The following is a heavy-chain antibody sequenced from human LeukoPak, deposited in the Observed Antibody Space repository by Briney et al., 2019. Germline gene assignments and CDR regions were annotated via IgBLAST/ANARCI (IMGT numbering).Heavy chain of an antibody. CDR1: GGSISSYY. J-gene: IGHJ4*02. V-gene: IGHV4-4*07. CDR2: VYTSGST. D-gene: IGHD6-13*01. CDR3: ARNGAATDPFDY. Sequence: PSETLSLTCTVSGGSISSYYWSWIRQPAGKGLEWIGRVYTSGSTNYNPSLKSRVTMSVDTSKNQFSLKLSSVTAADTAMYYCARNGAATDPFDYWGQGALVPVSS.